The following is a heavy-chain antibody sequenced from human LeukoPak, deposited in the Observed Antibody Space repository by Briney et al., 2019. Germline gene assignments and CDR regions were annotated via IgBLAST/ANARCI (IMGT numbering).Heavy chain of an antibody. CDR2: IIPIFDTA. V-gene: IGHV1-69*13. CDR3: ARNSLVSPDAFDI. CDR1: GGTFSSYA. D-gene: IGHD2-21*01. Sequence: SVKVSCKASGGTFSSYAISWVRQAPGQGLEWKGGIIPIFDTADYAQKFQGRVTITADDSTSTAYMELSSLRSEDTAVYYCARNSLVSPDAFDIWGQGTMVTVSS. J-gene: IGHJ3*02.